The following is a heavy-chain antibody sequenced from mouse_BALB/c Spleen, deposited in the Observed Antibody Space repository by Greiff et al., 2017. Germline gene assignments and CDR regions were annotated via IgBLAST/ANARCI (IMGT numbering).Heavy chain of an antibody. D-gene: IGHD2-3*01. CDR2: ISYSGST. J-gene: IGHJ3*01. CDR1: GDSITSGY. V-gene: IGHV3-8*02. CDR3: ARSPYDGYYSWFAY. Sequence: DVKLQESGPSLVKPSQTLSLTCSVTGDSITSGYWNWIRKFPGNKLEYMGYISYSGSTYYNPSLKSRISITRDTSKNQYYLQLNSVTTEDTATYYCARSPYDGYYSWFAYWGQGTLVTVSA.